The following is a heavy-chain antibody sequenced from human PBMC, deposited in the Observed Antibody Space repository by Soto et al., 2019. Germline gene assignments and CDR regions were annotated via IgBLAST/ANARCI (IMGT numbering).Heavy chain of an antibody. J-gene: IGHJ5*01. V-gene: IGHV3-73*01. Sequence: GGSLRLSCAVSGFTFSGSGVHWVRQASVKGLEWIGRIRTKANSYATAYAASVKGRFTISRDDSKNTLYLQMNSLRVEDTAVYYCAKLRYFDWSSYNWFEYWGQGTPVTVSS. CDR1: GFTFSGSG. CDR3: AKLRYFDWSSYNWFEY. D-gene: IGHD3-9*01. CDR2: IRTKANSYAT.